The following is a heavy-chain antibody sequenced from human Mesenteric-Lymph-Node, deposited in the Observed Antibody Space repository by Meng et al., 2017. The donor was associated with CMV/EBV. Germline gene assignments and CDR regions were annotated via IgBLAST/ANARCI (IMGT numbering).Heavy chain of an antibody. V-gene: IGHV3-53*01. CDR2: IYSTGRT. D-gene: IGHD2-15*01. CDR1: GFTVGSHY. Sequence: GESLKISCSASGFTVGSHYMTWVRQAPGKGLEWVALIYSTGRTFYADSVTGRFAVSRDESENTVYLQMNSLRVDDTAVYYCARSLSGDYYYGMDVWGQGTTVTVSS. J-gene: IGHJ6*02. CDR3: ARSLSGDYYYGMDV.